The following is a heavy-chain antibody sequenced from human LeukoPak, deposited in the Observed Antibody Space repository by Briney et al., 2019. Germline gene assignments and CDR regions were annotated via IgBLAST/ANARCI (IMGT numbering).Heavy chain of an antibody. V-gene: IGHV4-34*01. Sequence: SETLSLTCAVYGGSFSGYYWSWIRQPPGKGLEWIGEINHSGSTNYNPSLKSRVTISVDTSKNQFSLKLSSVTAADTAVYYCARGRYRAPRNFDYWGQGPLVTAPS. CDR3: ARGRYRAPRNFDY. J-gene: IGHJ4*02. CDR2: INHSGST. D-gene: IGHD5-12*01. CDR1: GGSFSGYY.